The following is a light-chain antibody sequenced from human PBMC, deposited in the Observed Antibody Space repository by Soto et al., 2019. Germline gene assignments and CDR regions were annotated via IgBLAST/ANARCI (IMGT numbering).Light chain of an antibody. CDR1: SSDVGSYNL. V-gene: IGLV2-23*01. CDR2: EGN. Sequence: QSALTQPASVSGSPGQSITISCTGTSSDVGSYNLVSWYQQHPGKAPKLMISEGNKRPSGISNRFSGSKSGNTASLTISGLQAEDEADYYCTSYVGSNIWVFGGGTKLTVL. J-gene: IGLJ3*02. CDR3: TSYVGSNIWV.